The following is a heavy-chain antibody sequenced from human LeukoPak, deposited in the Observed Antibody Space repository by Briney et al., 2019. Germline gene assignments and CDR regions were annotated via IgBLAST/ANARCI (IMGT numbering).Heavy chain of an antibody. D-gene: IGHD3-22*01. J-gene: IGHJ4*02. CDR2: INPNSGGT. V-gene: IGHV1-2*02. CDR3: ARGDHLTYYYDSSVDY. Sequence: GASVKVSCKASGYTFTDYYMHWVRQAPGQGLEWMGWINPNSGGTNYAQKFQGRVTMTRDTSISTAYMELSRLRSDDTAVYYFARGDHLTYYYDSSVDYWGQGTLVTVSS. CDR1: GYTFTDYY.